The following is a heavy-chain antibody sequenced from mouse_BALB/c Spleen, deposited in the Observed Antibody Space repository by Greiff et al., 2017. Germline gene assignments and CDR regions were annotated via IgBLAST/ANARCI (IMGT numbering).Heavy chain of an antibody. CDR2: ISSGGSYT. CDR1: GFTFSSYA. CDR3: ARRRRYLDY. V-gene: IGHV5-9-4*01. Sequence: EVHLVESGGGLVKPGGSLKLSCAASGFTFSSYAMSWVRQSPEKRLEWVAEISSGGSYTYYPDTVTGRFTISRDNAKNTLYLEMSSLRSEDTAMYYCARRRRYLDYWGQGTTLTVSS. J-gene: IGHJ2*01.